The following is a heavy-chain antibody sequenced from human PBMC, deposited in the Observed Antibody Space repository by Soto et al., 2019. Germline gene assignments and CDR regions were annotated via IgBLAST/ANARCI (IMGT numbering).Heavy chain of an antibody. Sequence: ASVKVSCKVSGYTLTELSMHWVRQAPGKGLEWMGGFDPEDGETIYAQKFQGRVTMTEDTSTDTAYMELSSLRSEDTAVYYCATSLLGGGSYPDAFDIWGQGTMVTVSS. J-gene: IGHJ3*02. CDR2: FDPEDGET. D-gene: IGHD1-26*01. V-gene: IGHV1-24*01. CDR1: GYTLTELS. CDR3: ATSLLGGGSYPDAFDI.